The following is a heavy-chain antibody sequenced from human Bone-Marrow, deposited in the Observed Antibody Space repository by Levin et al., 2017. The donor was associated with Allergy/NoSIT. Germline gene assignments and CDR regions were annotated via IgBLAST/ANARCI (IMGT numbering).Heavy chain of an antibody. CDR3: VKGRAHSYFVDY. J-gene: IGHJ4*02. CDR1: GFTFSMET. V-gene: IGHV3-23*01. CDR2: INDRGDVT. D-gene: IGHD3-9*01. Sequence: GGSLRLSCAASGFTFSMETMTWFRQAPGDGLEFVSGINDRGDVTTYTDPVKGRFTISRDNSKNTLHLQMNSLRAADTALYFCVKGRAHSYFVDYWGQGTMVTVSS.